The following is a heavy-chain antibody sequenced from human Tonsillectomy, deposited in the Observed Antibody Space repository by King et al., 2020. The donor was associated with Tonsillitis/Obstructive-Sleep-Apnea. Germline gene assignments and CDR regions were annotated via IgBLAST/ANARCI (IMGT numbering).Heavy chain of an antibody. V-gene: IGHV3-43D*03. CDR2: ISWDGGST. Sequence: MHWVRQAPGKGLEWVSLISWDGGSTYYADYVKGRFTISRDNSNNSLYLQMNSLRTEDTALYYCAKGGRYSYDFFDYWGQGTLVTVSS. D-gene: IGHD5-18*01. CDR3: AKGGRYSYDFFDY. J-gene: IGHJ4*02.